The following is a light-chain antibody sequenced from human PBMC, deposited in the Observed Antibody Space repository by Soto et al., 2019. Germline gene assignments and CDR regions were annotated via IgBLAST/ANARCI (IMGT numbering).Light chain of an antibody. V-gene: IGKV3-15*01. CDR1: QSVSSN. J-gene: IGKJ4*01. CDR2: DAS. CDR3: HQHNNWPLT. Sequence: EIVMAQSPATLSVSPGERATLSCRASQSVSSNLAWYQQKPGQAPRLLIYDASTRAAGIPARFSGSGSGTEFTLTISSLQSEDFAVYYCHQHNNWPLTFGGGTKVDIK.